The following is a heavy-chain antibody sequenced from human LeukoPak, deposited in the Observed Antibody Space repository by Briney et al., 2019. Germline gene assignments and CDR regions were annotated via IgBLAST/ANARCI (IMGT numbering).Heavy chain of an antibody. CDR3: VGSSWSRPFDY. V-gene: IGHV3-48*03. CDR2: ISSSGSTI. D-gene: IGHD6-13*01. J-gene: IGHJ4*02. CDR1: GFTFSSYE. Sequence: GGPLRLSWAASGFTFSSYEMNWVPQAPGKGLEWVSYISSSGSTIYYADSVKGRFTISRDNAKNSLYLQMNSLRAEDTAVYYCVGSSWSRPFDYWGQGTLVTVSS.